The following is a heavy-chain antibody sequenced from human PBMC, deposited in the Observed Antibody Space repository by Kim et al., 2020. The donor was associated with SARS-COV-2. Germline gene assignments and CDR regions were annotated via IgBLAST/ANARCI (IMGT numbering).Heavy chain of an antibody. D-gene: IGHD3-10*01. V-gene: IGHV7-4-1*02. CDR3: ARDDISMVRGVLTGSYYYYGMDI. CDR1: GYIFSAYA. CDR2: INTKTGNP. J-gene: IGHJ6*02. Sequence: ASVEVSCKASGYIFSAYAINWVRQAPGQGPEWMGWINTKTGNPVYAQGFTGRFVFSLDTSARTAFLQISSLQAEDAAIYYCARDDISMVRGVLTGSYYYYGMDIWGQGTTVIVSS.